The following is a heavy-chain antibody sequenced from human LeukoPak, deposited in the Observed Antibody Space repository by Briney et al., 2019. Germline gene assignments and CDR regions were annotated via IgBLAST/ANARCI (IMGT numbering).Heavy chain of an antibody. CDR1: GFYFSSYV. CDR2: ISHDGSNR. J-gene: IGHJ4*02. Sequence: PGGSLRLSCAASGFYFSSYVMHWVRQAPGKGLEWVAVISHDGSNRYYADSVKGRFTISRDNSVNTLDLQMNSLGGEDTAMYYCVRDISGEKSFDYWGQGTLVTVSS. CDR3: VRDISGEKSFDY. V-gene: IGHV3-30*04. D-gene: IGHD3-10*01.